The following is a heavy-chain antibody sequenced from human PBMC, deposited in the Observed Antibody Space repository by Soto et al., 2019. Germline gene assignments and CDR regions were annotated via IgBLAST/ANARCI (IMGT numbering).Heavy chain of an antibody. D-gene: IGHD3-10*01. CDR3: ARAGFGYYGSGSYAYWFDP. CDR2: IYYSGTT. CDR1: GYSISSSNW. Sequence: SETLSLTCAVSGYSISSSNWWGWIRQPPGKGLEWIGYIYYSGTTYYNPSLKSRVTISVDTSKNQFSLKLSSVTAADTAVYYCARAGFGYYGSGSYAYWFDPWGQGTLVTVSS. V-gene: IGHV4-28*03. J-gene: IGHJ5*02.